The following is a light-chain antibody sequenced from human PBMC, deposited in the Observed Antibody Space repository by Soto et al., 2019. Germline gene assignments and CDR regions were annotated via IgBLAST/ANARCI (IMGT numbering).Light chain of an antibody. Sequence: QSALTQPRSVSGSPGQSVTISCTGTSSDVGGYNYVSWYQQHPGKAPKLMIYDVSKRPSGVPDRFSGSKSGNTASLTISGRQAEDEADYYFQSYASSLSGWVFGGWNKLTV. J-gene: IGLJ3*02. CDR3: QSYASSLSGWV. V-gene: IGLV2-11*01. CDR1: SSDVGGYNY. CDR2: DVS.